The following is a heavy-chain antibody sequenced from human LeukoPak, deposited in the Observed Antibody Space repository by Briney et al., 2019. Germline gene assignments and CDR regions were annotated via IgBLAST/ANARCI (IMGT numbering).Heavy chain of an antibody. CDR1: GDGVSSNSAA. V-gene: IGHV6-1*01. CDR3: ARGIRCSGGSCYWNTQYYYYYGMDV. CDR2: TYYRSKWYN. J-gene: IGHJ6*02. Sequence: SQTLSLTCAISGDGVSSNSAAWNWIRQSPSRGLEWLGRTYYRSKWYNDYAVSVKSRITINPDTSKNQFSLQLNSVTPEDTAVYYCARGIRCSGGSCYWNTQYYYYYGMDVWGQGTTVTVSS. D-gene: IGHD2-15*01.